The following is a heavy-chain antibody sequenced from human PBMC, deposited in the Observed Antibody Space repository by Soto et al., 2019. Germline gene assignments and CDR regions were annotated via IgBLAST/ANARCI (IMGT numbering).Heavy chain of an antibody. V-gene: IGHV1-18*01. CDR1: GYTFTSYG. D-gene: IGHD2-2*01. J-gene: IGHJ3*02. CDR2: ISANIGNT. Sequence: ASVKVSCKASGYTFTSYGISWVRQAPGQGLEWMGRISANIGNTNYAQKFQGRVTITTDKSTSTAYMELSSLRSEDTAVYYCARDLNRSTSHPDAFDIWGQGTMVTVSS. CDR3: ARDLNRSTSHPDAFDI.